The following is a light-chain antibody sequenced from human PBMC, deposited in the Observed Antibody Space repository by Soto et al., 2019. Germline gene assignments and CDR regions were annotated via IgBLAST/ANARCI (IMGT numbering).Light chain of an antibody. CDR3: QQYNGYPLT. J-gene: IGKJ4*01. Sequence: DIQMTQSPSTLSASVGDRVTITCRASQNLRTWLAWYQQKPGKAPKLLIYDVSILQSGVPSRFSGSGSGTEFTLTISSLQPDDFATYYCQQYNGYPLTFGGGTKVEFK. CDR1: QNLRTW. CDR2: DVS. V-gene: IGKV1-5*01.